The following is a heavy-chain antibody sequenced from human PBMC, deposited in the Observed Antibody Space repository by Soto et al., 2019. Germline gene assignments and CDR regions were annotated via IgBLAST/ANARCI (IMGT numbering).Heavy chain of an antibody. V-gene: IGHV1-69*12. D-gene: IGHD3-16*01. CDR3: ATEGGGGPPFDN. J-gene: IGHJ4*02. Sequence: QVQLVQSGTEVKKPGSSVKVSCKASGGTFSNYGVSWVRQAPGQGLEWMGGVIPIFGTTNYAQKFQGRLTXXAXXSSNTAYMELSSLRSDDTAVYYCATEGGGGPPFDNWGQGTLVTVSS. CDR1: GGTFSNYG. CDR2: VIPIFGTT.